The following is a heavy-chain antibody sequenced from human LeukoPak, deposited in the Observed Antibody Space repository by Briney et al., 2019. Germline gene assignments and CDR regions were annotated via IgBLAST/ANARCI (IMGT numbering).Heavy chain of an antibody. CDR2: IYYSVDT. D-gene: IGHD3-10*01. V-gene: IGHV4-39*01. CDR1: GGSITSSSYS. J-gene: IGHJ5*02. Sequence: SETLSLTCTVSGGSITSSSYSWGWIRQPPGKGLEWIGTIYYSVDTYYKPSLKSRVTISVDTSQNQFSLNLRSVTAADTAVYFCARARYFYGSGSYYFNWFDPWGQGTLVTVST. CDR3: ARARYFYGSGSYYFNWFDP.